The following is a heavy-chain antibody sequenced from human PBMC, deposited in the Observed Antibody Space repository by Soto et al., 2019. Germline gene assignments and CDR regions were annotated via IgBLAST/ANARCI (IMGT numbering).Heavy chain of an antibody. CDR1: GGTFSSYA. V-gene: IGHV1-69*13. Sequence: SVKVSCKASGGTFSSYAISWVRQAPGQGLEWMGGIIPIFGTANYAQKFQGRVTITADESTSTAYMELSSLRSEDTAVYYCARVECSGGSCATTNWFDPWGQGTLVTVSS. D-gene: IGHD2-15*01. J-gene: IGHJ5*02. CDR2: IIPIFGTA. CDR3: ARVECSGGSCATTNWFDP.